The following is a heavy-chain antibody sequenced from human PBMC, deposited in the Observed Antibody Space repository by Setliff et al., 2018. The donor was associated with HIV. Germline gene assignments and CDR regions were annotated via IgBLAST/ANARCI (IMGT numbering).Heavy chain of an antibody. V-gene: IGHV3-21*01. CDR3: AKVRSSGHRGDYFNY. Sequence: LRLSCAASGFTFSSYSMNWVRQAPGKGLEWVSSISSISSHIYYADSVKGRFTISRDTAKNSLYLQMNSLRAEDTAVYYCAKVRSSGHRGDYFNYWGQGTLVTSPQ. J-gene: IGHJ4*02. CDR2: ISSISSHI. D-gene: IGHD6-19*01. CDR1: GFTFSSYS.